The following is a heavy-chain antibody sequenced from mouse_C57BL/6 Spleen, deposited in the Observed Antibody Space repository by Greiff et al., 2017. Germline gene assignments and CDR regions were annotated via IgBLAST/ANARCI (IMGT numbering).Heavy chain of an antibody. Sequence: EVQRVESGGGLVKPGGSLKLSCAASGFTFSSYAMSWVRQTPEKRLEWVATISDGGSYTYYPDNVKGRFTISRDNAKNNLYLQMSHLKSEDTAMYYCARDGLRRYFDYWGQGTTLTVSS. CDR3: ARDGLRRYFDY. CDR2: ISDGGSYT. V-gene: IGHV5-4*01. D-gene: IGHD2-4*01. J-gene: IGHJ2*01. CDR1: GFTFSSYA.